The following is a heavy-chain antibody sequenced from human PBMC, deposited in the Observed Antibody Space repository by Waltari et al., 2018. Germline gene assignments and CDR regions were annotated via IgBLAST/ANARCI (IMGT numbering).Heavy chain of an antibody. CDR1: GYTFTSYD. D-gene: IGHD6-6*01. CDR3: ARKYRIAARNWFDP. Sequence: QVQLVQSGAEVKKPGASVKVSCKASGYTFTSYDINWVRQATGQGLEWMGWMNPNSGYTGYAQKFQGRVTITRNTSISTAYIELSSLRSEDTAVYYCARKYRIAARNWFDPWGQGTLVTVSS. V-gene: IGHV1-8*01. CDR2: MNPNSGYT. J-gene: IGHJ5*02.